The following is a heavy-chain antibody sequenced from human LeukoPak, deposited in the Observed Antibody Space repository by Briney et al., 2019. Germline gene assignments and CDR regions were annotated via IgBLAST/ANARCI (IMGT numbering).Heavy chain of an antibody. CDR1: GYTFTSYG. Sequence: GASVKVSCKASGYTFTSYGISWVRQAPGQGLEWMGWISAYNGNTNYAQKLQGRVTMTTDTSTSTAYMELRSLRSDDTAVYYCARDHEPLLWFGEMNDYWGQGTLVTVSS. V-gene: IGHV1-18*01. CDR2: ISAYNGNT. CDR3: ARDHEPLLWFGEMNDY. J-gene: IGHJ4*02. D-gene: IGHD3-10*01.